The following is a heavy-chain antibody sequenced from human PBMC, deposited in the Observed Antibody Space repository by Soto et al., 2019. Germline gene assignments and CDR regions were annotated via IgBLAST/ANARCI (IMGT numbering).Heavy chain of an antibody. Sequence: QVQLVESGGGVVQPGRSLRLSCAASGFTFSSYAMHWVRQAPGKGLEWVAVISYDGSNKYYADSVKGRFTISRDNSKNTRYLQMNSLRAEDTAVYYCARDLDEVGATWTDYWGQGTLVTVSS. CDR2: ISYDGSNK. J-gene: IGHJ4*02. CDR1: GFTFSSYA. V-gene: IGHV3-30-3*01. D-gene: IGHD1-26*01. CDR3: ARDLDEVGATWTDY.